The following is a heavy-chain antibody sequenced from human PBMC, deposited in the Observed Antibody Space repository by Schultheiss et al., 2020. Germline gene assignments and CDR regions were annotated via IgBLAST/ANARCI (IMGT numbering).Heavy chain of an antibody. V-gene: IGHV5-51*01. J-gene: IGHJ4*02. CDR3: ARPGSGWYLGFDY. CDR2: IYPGDSDT. Sequence: KVSCKGSGYSFTSYWIGWVRQMPGKGLEWMGIIYPGDSDTRYSPSFQGQVTISADKSISTAYLQWSSLKASDTAMYYCARPGSGWYLGFDYWGQGTLVTVSS. CDR1: GYSFTSYW. D-gene: IGHD6-19*01.